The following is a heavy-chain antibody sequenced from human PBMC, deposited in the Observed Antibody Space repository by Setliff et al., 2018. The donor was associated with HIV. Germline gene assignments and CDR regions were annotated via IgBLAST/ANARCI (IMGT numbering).Heavy chain of an antibody. CDR1: GYTSTSYA. CDR3: ARVRGIGAYNYYYMDV. V-gene: IGHV1-3*01. D-gene: IGHD1-26*01. J-gene: IGHJ6*03. Sequence: ASVKVSCKASGYTSTSYAMHWVRQAPGQRLEWMGWINAGNGNTKYSQKFQGRVTITRDTSASTAYMELSSLRSEDTAVYYCARVRGIGAYNYYYMDVWGKGTTVTVSS. CDR2: INAGNGNT.